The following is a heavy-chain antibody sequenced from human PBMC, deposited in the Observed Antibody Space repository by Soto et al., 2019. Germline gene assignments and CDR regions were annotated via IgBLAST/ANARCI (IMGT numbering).Heavy chain of an antibody. J-gene: IGHJ4*02. Sequence: SETLSLTCSVSGASVIGHYWTWIRQAPGKGLEWIGYVYNYGSTTYSPSLKSRVTISADTSKNLISLNLTSVTAADTAVYYCAIETGSWYFDYWGQGTLVTVSS. CDR1: GASVIGHY. D-gene: IGHD6-25*01. CDR3: AIETGSWYFDY. V-gene: IGHV4-59*02. CDR2: VYNYGST.